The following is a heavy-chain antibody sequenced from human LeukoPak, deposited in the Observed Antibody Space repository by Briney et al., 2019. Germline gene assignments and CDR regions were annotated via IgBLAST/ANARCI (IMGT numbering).Heavy chain of an antibody. V-gene: IGHV3-30*02. D-gene: IGHD2-2*02. J-gene: IGHJ4*02. Sequence: GGSLRLPCAASGFTFSSYGMHWVRQAPGKGLEWVAFIRYDGSNKYYADSVKGRFTISRDNSKNTLYLQMNSLRAEDTAVYYCAKDDCSSTTCYIDYWGQGALVTVSS. CDR2: IRYDGSNK. CDR3: AKDDCSSTTCYIDY. CDR1: GFTFSSYG.